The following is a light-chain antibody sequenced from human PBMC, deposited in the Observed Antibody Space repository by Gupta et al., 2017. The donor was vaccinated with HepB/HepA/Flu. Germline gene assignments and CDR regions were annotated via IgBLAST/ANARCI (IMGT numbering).Light chain of an antibody. CDR3: QQYNNWPPA. CDR2: GAS. CDR1: QSVSSN. V-gene: IGKV3-15*01. J-gene: IGKJ1*01. Sequence: EIVMTQSPATLSVSPGERATLSCRASQSVSSNLGWYQQKPGQAPRLLIYGASTRATGIPARFSGSGSATEFTLTISSLQSEDFAVYYCQQYNNWPPAFGQGTKVDIK.